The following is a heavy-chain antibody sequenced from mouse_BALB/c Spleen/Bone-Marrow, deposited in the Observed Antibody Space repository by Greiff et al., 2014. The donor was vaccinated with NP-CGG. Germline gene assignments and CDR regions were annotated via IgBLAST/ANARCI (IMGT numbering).Heavy chain of an antibody. V-gene: IGHV7-3*02. Sequence: VQLQQSGGGLVQPGGSLRLSCATSGFTFTDYYMSWVRQTPGKALERLGFIRNKAKGYTADYSVSVKGRFTISRDISQNILYLQMNTLRAEDSATYYCARDENYDIYWYFDVWGAGTTVTVSS. CDR3: ARDENYDIYWYFDV. CDR2: IRNKAKGYTA. D-gene: IGHD1-1*01. J-gene: IGHJ1*01. CDR1: GFTFTDYY.